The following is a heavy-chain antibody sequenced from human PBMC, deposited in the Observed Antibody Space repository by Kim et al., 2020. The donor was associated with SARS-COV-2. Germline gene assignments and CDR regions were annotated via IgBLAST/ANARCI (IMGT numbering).Heavy chain of an antibody. CDR3: ARGANGDY. Sequence: GGSLRLSCAASGMTFSDHYMDWVRQAPGKGLEWVGRSTNKANSYTRDYAASVKGRFTISRDDSKNSVYLQMNSLKIEDTAVYYCARGANGDYWGQGTLV. CDR2: STNKANSYTR. J-gene: IGHJ4*02. CDR1: GMTFSDHY. V-gene: IGHV3-72*01. D-gene: IGHD2-8*01.